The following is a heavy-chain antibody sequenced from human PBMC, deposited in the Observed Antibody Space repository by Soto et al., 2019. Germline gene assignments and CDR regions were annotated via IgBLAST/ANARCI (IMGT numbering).Heavy chain of an antibody. J-gene: IGHJ6*02. CDR2: ISWNSGAI. CDR3: AKDRHLIAAAGHVMEA. D-gene: IGHD6-13*01. CDR1: GFTFDDYA. Sequence: EVQLVESGGGLVQPGRSLRLSCAASGFTFDDYAMHWVRQAPGRGLEWVSSISWNSGAIGYADSLMGRFTISGDNAKNSLYLQMNSLRPEDTALYYCAKDRHLIAAAGHVMEAWGQGTTVTVSS. V-gene: IGHV3-9*01.